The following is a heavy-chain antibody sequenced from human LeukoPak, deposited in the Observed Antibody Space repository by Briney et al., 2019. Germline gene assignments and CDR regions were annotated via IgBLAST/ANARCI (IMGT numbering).Heavy chain of an antibody. CDR2: ISSSSSYI. CDR3: AKDQRAFGGFDY. V-gene: IGHV3-21*01. D-gene: IGHD3-16*01. Sequence: PGGSLRLSCVASGFTFSTYAMNWVRQAPGKGLEWVSSISSSSSYIYYADSVKGRFTISRDNAKNSLYLQMNSLRAEGTAVYYCAKDQRAFGGFDYWGQGTLVTVSS. CDR1: GFTFSTYA. J-gene: IGHJ4*02.